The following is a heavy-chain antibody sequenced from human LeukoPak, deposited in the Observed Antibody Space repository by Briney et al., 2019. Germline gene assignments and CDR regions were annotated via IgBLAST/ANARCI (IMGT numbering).Heavy chain of an antibody. Sequence: GGSLRLSCAASGFTFSSYAMSWVRQATGKGLEWVSAISGSGGSTYYADSVKGRFTISRDNSKNTLYLQMNSLRAEDTAVYYCAKVSDFWSGYLDYWGQGTLVTVSS. D-gene: IGHD3-3*01. CDR2: ISGSGGST. CDR3: AKVSDFWSGYLDY. J-gene: IGHJ4*02. CDR1: GFTFSSYA. V-gene: IGHV3-23*01.